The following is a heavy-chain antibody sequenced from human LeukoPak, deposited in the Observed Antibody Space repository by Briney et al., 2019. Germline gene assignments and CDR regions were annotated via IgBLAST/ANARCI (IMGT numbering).Heavy chain of an antibody. CDR3: ARSYYYGSGSYVLNYPEYYFDY. V-gene: IGHV4-30-4*01. J-gene: IGHJ4*02. CDR1: GGSISSGDYY. D-gene: IGHD3-10*01. Sequence: SETLSLTCTVSGGSISSGDYYWSWIRQPPGKGLEWIGYIYYSGSTYYNPSLKSRVTISVDTSKNQFSLKLSSVTAADTAVYYCARSYYYGSGSYVLNYPEYYFDYWGQGTLVTVSS. CDR2: IYYSGST.